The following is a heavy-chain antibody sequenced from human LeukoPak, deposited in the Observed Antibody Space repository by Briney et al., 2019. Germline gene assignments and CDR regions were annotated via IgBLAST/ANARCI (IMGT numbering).Heavy chain of an antibody. J-gene: IGHJ4*02. CDR3: ARWAAAGRPYGVDY. CDR2: IYHSGST. Sequence: SETLSLTCTVSGYSISSGYYWGWIRQPPGKGLEWIGSIYHSGSTYYNPSLKSRVTISVDTSKNQFSLKLSSVTAADTAVYYCARWAAAGRPYGVDYWGQGTLVTVSS. D-gene: IGHD6-13*01. CDR1: GYSISSGYY. V-gene: IGHV4-38-2*02.